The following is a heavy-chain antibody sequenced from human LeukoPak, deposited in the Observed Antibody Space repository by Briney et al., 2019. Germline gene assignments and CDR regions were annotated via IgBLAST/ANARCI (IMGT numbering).Heavy chain of an antibody. CDR2: ISSSSSYI. CDR1: GGSISSSS. CDR3: ARDSLWFGEFPYYYGMDV. J-gene: IGHJ6*02. Sequence: ETLSLTCTVSGGSISSSSYYWGWIRQPPGKGLEWVSSISSSSSYIYYADSVKGRFTISRDNAKNSLYLQMNSLRAEDTAVYYCARDSLWFGEFPYYYGMDVWGQGTTVTVSS. V-gene: IGHV3-21*01. D-gene: IGHD3-10*01.